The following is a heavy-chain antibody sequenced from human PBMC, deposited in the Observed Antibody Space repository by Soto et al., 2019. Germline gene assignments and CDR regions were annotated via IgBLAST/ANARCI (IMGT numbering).Heavy chain of an antibody. J-gene: IGHJ6*02. Sequence: PSETLSLTCAVYGGSFSGYYWSWIRQPPGKGLEWIGEINHSGSTNYNPSPKSRVTISVDTSKNQFSLKLSSVTAADTAVYYCARESKGSASDYGMDVWGQGTTVTVSS. V-gene: IGHV4-34*01. CDR3: ARESKGSASDYGMDV. D-gene: IGHD3-10*01. CDR1: GGSFSGYY. CDR2: INHSGST.